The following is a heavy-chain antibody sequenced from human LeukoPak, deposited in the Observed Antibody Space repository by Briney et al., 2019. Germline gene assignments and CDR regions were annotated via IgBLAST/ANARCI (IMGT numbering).Heavy chain of an antibody. V-gene: IGHV4-34*01. Sequence: SETLSLTCTVSGGSISSYYWSRIRQPPGKGLEWIGEINHSGSTNYNPSLKSRVTISVDTSKNQFSLKLSSVTAADTAVYYCASSSSGWWSDLWGQGTLVTVSS. D-gene: IGHD6-19*01. CDR1: GGSISSYY. J-gene: IGHJ4*02. CDR3: ASSSSGWWSDL. CDR2: INHSGST.